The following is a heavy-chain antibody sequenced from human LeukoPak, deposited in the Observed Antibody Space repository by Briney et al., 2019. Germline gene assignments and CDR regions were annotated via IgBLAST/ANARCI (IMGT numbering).Heavy chain of an antibody. V-gene: IGHV1-8*03. D-gene: IGHD3-10*01. CDR2: MNPNSGNT. J-gene: IGHJ5*02. Sequence: GASVKVSCKASGYTFTSYDINWVRQATGQGLEWMGWMNPNSGNTGYAQKFQGRVTITRNTSISTAYMELSSLRSEDTAVYYCARAPLYGSGSYYNVMYNWFDPWGQGTLVTVSS. CDR3: ARAPLYGSGSYYNVMYNWFDP. CDR1: GYTFTSYD.